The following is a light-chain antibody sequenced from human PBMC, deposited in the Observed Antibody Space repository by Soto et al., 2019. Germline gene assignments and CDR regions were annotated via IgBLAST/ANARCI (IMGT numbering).Light chain of an antibody. CDR1: FSNIGRDY. J-gene: IGLJ3*02. CDR2: TNN. Sequence: QLVLTQPPSASGTPGQRVTISCSGSFSNIGRDYVYWYQQFPGTAPKLLIYTNNQRPSGVPDRFSGSKSGTSASLAISGLRSEDEAFYYCAAWDDTLSTGVFGGGTKLTVL. V-gene: IGLV1-47*02. CDR3: AAWDDTLSTGV.